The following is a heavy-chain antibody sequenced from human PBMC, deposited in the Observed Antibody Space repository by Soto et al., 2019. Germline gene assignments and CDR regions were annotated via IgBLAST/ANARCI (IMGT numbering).Heavy chain of an antibody. Sequence: LRLSCAASGFTFDDFAMHWVRQVPGKGLEWVSLITWDGHKTYYADSVKGRFTISRDNNKNFLFLQMTSLTSEDTALYYCAQDLRYSGGSDYYHYGMDVWGQGTTVTVSS. CDR2: ITWDGHKT. V-gene: IGHV3-43*01. D-gene: IGHD1-26*01. J-gene: IGHJ6*02. CDR1: GFTFDDFA. CDR3: AQDLRYSGGSDYYHYGMDV.